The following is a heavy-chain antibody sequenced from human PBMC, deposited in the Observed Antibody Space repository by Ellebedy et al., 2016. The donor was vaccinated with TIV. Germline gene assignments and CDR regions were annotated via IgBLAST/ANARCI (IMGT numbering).Heavy chain of an antibody. Sequence: GESLKISCTASGFNFGGHAMKWVRQAPGKGREWVSSIVSSAYTTHYAKSVKCRVTISRNNSRNTLYLQMNSLRGEDTAVYFCAKEGRNTTGWGGALDIWGQGAMVTVSS. CDR3: AKEGRNTTGWGGALDI. CDR1: GFNFGGHA. V-gene: IGHV3-23*01. CDR2: IVSSAYTT. J-gene: IGHJ3*02. D-gene: IGHD2/OR15-2a*01.